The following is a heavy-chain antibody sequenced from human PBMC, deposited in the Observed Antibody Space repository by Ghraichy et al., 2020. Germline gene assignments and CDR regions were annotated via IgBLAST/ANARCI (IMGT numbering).Heavy chain of an antibody. Sequence: GGSLRLSCAASGFTFSSYWMHWVRQAPGKGLVWVSRINSDGSSTTYADSVKGRFTMSRDNTKNTLYLQMSSLRAEDTAVYYCARGEVGATADWGQGTLVTVSS. J-gene: IGHJ4*02. CDR3: ARGEVGATAD. CDR1: GFTFSSYW. D-gene: IGHD1-26*01. CDR2: INSDGSST. V-gene: IGHV3-74*01.